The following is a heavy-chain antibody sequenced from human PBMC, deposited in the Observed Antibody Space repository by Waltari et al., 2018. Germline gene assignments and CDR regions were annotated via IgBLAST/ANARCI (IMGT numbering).Heavy chain of an antibody. J-gene: IGHJ4*02. CDR2: IYTSGST. CDR3: ARDSLVGSSWYEGYYFDY. Sequence: QVQLQESGPGLVKSSETLSLTCTVLGGSISSYYWSWIRQPAGKGLEGIGRIYTSGSTNYNPSLKGRVTMSVDTSKNQFSLKLSSVTAADTAVYYCARDSLVGSSWYEGYYFDYWGQGTLVTVSS. D-gene: IGHD6-13*01. CDR1: GGSISSYY. V-gene: IGHV4-4*07.